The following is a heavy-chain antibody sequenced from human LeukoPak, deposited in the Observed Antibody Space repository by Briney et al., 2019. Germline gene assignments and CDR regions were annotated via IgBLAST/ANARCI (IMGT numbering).Heavy chain of an antibody. CDR2: ISSSSSYI. V-gene: IGHV3-21*01. D-gene: IGHD5-24*01. J-gene: IGHJ4*02. CDR3: ARANYCFDY. CDR1: GFTCSSYS. Sequence: GGSLRLSCAASGFTCSSYSMNWVRQAPGKGLGWVSSISSSSSYIYYADSVKGRFTISRDNAKNSLYLQMNSLRDEDSAVYYCARANYCFDYWGQGTLVTVSS.